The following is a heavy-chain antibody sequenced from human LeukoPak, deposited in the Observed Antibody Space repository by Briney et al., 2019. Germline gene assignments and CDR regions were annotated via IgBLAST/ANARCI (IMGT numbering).Heavy chain of an antibody. J-gene: IGHJ4*02. D-gene: IGHD1-1*01. Sequence: GESLKISCKASGYSFINYWIAWVRQTPGKGLEWMAISHPGDSDTRYSPSFQGQVTMSTDKSISTAYLRWNSLKASDSAIYYCARQFTTHFDYWGQGTLVTVSS. CDR2: SHPGDSDT. V-gene: IGHV5-51*01. CDR3: ARQFTTHFDY. CDR1: GYSFINYW.